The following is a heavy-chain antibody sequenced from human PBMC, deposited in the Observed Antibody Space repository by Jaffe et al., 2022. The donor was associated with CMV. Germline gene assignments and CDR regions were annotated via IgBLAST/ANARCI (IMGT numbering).Heavy chain of an antibody. V-gene: IGHV1-69*01. D-gene: IGHD3-22*01. J-gene: IGHJ4*02. CDR2: IIPIFGTA. CDR3: ARGKYYYDSSGYYLFDY. Sequence: QVQLVQSGAEVKKPGSSVKVSCKASGGTFSSYAISWVRQAPGQGLEWMGGIIPIFGTANYAQKFQGRVTITADESTSTAYMELSSLRSEDTAVYYCARGKYYYDSSGYYLFDYWGQGTLVTVSS. CDR1: GGTFSSYA.